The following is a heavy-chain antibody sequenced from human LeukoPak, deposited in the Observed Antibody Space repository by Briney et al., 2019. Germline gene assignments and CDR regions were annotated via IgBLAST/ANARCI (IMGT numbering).Heavy chain of an antibody. Sequence: GGSLRLSCTASGFTFGDYAMSWFRQAPGKGLEWVSFIRSKAYGGTTEYAASVKGRFTISRDDSKSFAFLQMNSLKTEDTAVYYCTRDRPDYYDSSGYFKYDYWGQGTLVTVSS. CDR2: IRSKAYGGTT. V-gene: IGHV3-49*03. CDR3: TRDRPDYYDSSGYFKYDY. CDR1: GFTFGDYA. J-gene: IGHJ4*02. D-gene: IGHD3-22*01.